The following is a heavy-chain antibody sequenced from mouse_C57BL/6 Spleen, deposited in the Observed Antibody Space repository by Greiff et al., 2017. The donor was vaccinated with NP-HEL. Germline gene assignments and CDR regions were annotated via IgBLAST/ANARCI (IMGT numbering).Heavy chain of an antibody. CDR2: INPGSGGT. V-gene: IGHV1-54*01. D-gene: IGHD2-5*01. Sequence: QVQLKESGAELVRPGTSVKVSCKASGYAFTNYLIEWVKQRPGQGLEWIGVINPGSGGTNYNEKFKGKATLTADKSSSTAYMQLSSLTSEDSAVYFCARDSNPYFDYWGQGTTLTVSS. J-gene: IGHJ2*01. CDR1: GYAFTNYL. CDR3: ARDSNPYFDY.